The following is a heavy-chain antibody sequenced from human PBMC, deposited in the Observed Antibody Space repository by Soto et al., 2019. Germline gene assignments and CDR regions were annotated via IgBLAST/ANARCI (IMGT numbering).Heavy chain of an antibody. V-gene: IGHV3-33*01. CDR1: GFTFISYG. CDR2: IWYDGSNK. J-gene: IGHJ5*02. Sequence: WGSLRLSCAASGFTFISYGIHLFRHSPFKWLEWVAVIWYDGSNKYYADSVKGRFTISRDNSKNTLYLQMNSLRAEDTAVYYCARDRRAMVRGVSPNWFDPWGQGTLVTVSS. D-gene: IGHD3-10*01. CDR3: ARDRRAMVRGVSPNWFDP.